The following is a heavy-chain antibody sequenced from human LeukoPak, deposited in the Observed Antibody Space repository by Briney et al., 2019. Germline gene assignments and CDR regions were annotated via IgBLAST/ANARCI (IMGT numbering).Heavy chain of an antibody. Sequence: GGSLRLSCAASGFTFSSYGMHWVRQAPGKGLEWVAVISYDGSNKYYADSVKGRFTISRDNSKNTLYLQMNSLRAEDTAVYCCAKVPAYSGYDYGDYFDYWGRGTLVTVSS. CDR1: GFTFSSYG. CDR3: AKVPAYSGYDYGDYFDY. CDR2: ISYDGSNK. D-gene: IGHD5-12*01. V-gene: IGHV3-30*18. J-gene: IGHJ4*02.